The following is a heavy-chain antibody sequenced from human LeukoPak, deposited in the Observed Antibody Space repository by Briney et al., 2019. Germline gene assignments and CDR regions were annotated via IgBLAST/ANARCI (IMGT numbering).Heavy chain of an antibody. J-gene: IGHJ5*02. V-gene: IGHV1-46*01. CDR3: TRSDNMERTRTLWFGESFNWFDP. CDR1: GYTFTSYY. CDR2: INPSGGST. D-gene: IGHD3-10*01. Sequence: ASVKVSCKASGYTFTSYYMHWVRQAPGQGLEWMGIINPSGGSTSYAQKFQGRITMTRDTSTSTVYMELSSLRSEDTAVYYCTRSDNMERTRTLWFGESFNWFDPWGQGTLVTVSS.